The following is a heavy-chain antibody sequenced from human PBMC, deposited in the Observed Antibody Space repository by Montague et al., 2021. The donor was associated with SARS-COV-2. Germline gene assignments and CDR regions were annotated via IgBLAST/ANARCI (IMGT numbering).Heavy chain of an antibody. Sequence: SETLSLTCTVSDGSISSSSYYWGWIRQPPGKGLEWIGSIYYSGSTYYNPSLKSRVTISVDTSKNQFSLKLSSVTAADTAVYYCARHVYDILTGYYTYWYFDLWGRGTLVTVSS. CDR1: DGSISSSSYY. V-gene: IGHV4-39*01. CDR2: IYYSGST. J-gene: IGHJ2*01. CDR3: ARHVYDILTGYYTYWYFDL. D-gene: IGHD3-9*01.